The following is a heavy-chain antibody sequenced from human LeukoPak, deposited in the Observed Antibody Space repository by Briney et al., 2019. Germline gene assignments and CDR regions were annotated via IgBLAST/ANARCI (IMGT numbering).Heavy chain of an antibody. CDR1: GGPISSYY. J-gene: IGHJ4*02. V-gene: IGHV4-59*01. CDR2: IYYSGST. CDR3: ASAGLSSSIDY. Sequence: SETLSLTCTVSGGPISSYYWSWIRQPPGKGLEWIGYIYYSGSTNYNPSLKSRVTISVDTSKNQFSLKLSSVTAADTAVYYCASAGLSSSIDYWGQGTLVTVSS. D-gene: IGHD6-6*01.